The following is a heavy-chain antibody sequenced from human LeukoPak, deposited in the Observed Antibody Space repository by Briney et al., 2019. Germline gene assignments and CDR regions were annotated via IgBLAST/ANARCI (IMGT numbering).Heavy chain of an antibody. J-gene: IGHJ3*02. Sequence: GGSLRLSCAASGFTFSDYYMSWIRRAPGKGLEWVSYISSSGSTIYYADSVKGRFTISRDNAKNSLYLQMNSLRAEDTAVYYCARDLSSWTFSGFDIWGQGTMVTVSS. CDR3: ARDLSSWTFSGFDI. V-gene: IGHV3-11*04. CDR2: ISSSGSTI. D-gene: IGHD6-13*01. CDR1: GFTFSDYY.